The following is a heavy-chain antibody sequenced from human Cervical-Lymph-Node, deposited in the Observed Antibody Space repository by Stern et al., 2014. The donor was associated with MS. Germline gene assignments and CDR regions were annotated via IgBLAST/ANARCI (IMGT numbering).Heavy chain of an antibody. J-gene: IGHJ6*02. Sequence: VQLVESGGGVVQPGRSLRLSCAASGFSISSLGMHWVRQAPGKGLEWVAVISFVGSNKKCGDAGKGRFSISSDNSNNTMYLQMNSLRPEDTAVYYCMGVGDAMDVWGQGTTVIVS. V-gene: IGHV3-30*03. CDR2: ISFVGSNK. CDR1: GFSISSLG. CDR3: MGVGDAMDV.